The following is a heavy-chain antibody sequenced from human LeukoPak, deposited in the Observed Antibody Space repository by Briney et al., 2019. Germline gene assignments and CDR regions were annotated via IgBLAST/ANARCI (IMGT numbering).Heavy chain of an antibody. CDR3: ASTTTYWYFDL. V-gene: IGHV4-61*05. CDR1: GGSISGSSFY. Sequence: SETLSLTCTVSGGSISGSSFYWGWIRQPPGKGLEWIGYIYYSGSTNYNPSLKSRVTISVDTSKNQFSLKLSSVTAADTAVYYCASTTTYWYFDLWGRGTLVTVSS. J-gene: IGHJ2*01. CDR2: IYYSGST. D-gene: IGHD4-17*01.